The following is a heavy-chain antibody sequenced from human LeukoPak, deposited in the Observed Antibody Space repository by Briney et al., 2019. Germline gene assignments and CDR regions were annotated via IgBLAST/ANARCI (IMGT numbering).Heavy chain of an antibody. CDR1: GYTFTSYG. V-gene: IGHV1-18*01. CDR2: ISAYNGNT. D-gene: IGHD4-17*01. CDR3: ARDSRDGDYGY. J-gene: IGHJ4*02. Sequence: GASVKLSCKASGYTFTSYGISWVCHAHGQGLEWMGWISAYNGNTNYAQKLQGRVTMTTDTSTSTAYMELRSLRSDDTAVYYCARDSRDGDYGYWGQGTLVTVSS.